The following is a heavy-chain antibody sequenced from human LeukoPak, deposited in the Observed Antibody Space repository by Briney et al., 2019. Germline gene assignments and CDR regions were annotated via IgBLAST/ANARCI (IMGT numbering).Heavy chain of an antibody. CDR2: INHSGST. CDR1: GGSFSGYY. CDR3: ARGMDSSGYYSPGYFDY. J-gene: IGHJ4*02. V-gene: IGHV4-34*01. D-gene: IGHD3-22*01. Sequence: SETLSLTCAVYGGSFSGYYWSWIRQPPGKGPEWIGEINHSGSTNYNPSLKSRVTISVDTSKNQFSLKLSSVTAADTAVYYCARGMDSSGYYSPGYFDYWGQETLVTVSS.